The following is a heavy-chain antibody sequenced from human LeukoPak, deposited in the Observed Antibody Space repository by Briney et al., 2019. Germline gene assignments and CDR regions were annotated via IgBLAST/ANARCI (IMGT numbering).Heavy chain of an antibody. V-gene: IGHV4-61*01. Sequence: PSETLSLTCTVSGGSVSSGSYYWSWIRQPPGKGLEWIGYIYYSGSTNYNPSLKCRVTISVDTSKNQFSLKLSSVTAADTAVYYCARAVGGTYDYWGQGTLVTVSS. J-gene: IGHJ4*02. CDR3: ARAVGGTYDY. CDR2: IYYSGST. D-gene: IGHD6-19*01. CDR1: GGSVSSGSYY.